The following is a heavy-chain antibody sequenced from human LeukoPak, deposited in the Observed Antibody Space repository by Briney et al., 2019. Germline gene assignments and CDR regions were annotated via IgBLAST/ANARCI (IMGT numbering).Heavy chain of an antibody. J-gene: IGHJ6*02. CDR2: IIPIFGTA. V-gene: IGHV1-69*13. Sequence: GASVKVSCKASGGTFSSYAISWVRQAPGQGLEWMGGIIPIFGTANYAQKFQGRVTITADESTSTAYMELRSLRSDDTAVYYCARDGNSSSEGFYYYYGMDVWGQGTTVTVSS. D-gene: IGHD6-6*01. CDR3: ARDGNSSSEGFYYYYGMDV. CDR1: GGTFSSYA.